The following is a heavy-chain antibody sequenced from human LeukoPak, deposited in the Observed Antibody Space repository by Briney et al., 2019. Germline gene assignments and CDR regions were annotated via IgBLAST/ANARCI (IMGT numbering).Heavy chain of an antibody. CDR2: VYYGGST. V-gene: IGHV4-39*01. CDR3: ARHDRYFYDGSGHITLSFFDY. D-gene: IGHD3-22*01. CDR1: GGSISTSNYL. Sequence: SETLSLTCSVSGGSISTSNYLWAWIRQPPGKGRVWIGSVYYGGSTQYNPALQSRVTISIDTSKNQFSLNLNSVTAADTAVYYCARHDRYFYDGSGHITLSFFDYWGQGTLVTVSS. J-gene: IGHJ4*02.